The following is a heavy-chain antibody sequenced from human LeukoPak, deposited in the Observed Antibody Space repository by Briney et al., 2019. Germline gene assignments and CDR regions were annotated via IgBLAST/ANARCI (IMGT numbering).Heavy chain of an antibody. CDR1: GGTFSSYA. CDR3: ARGVRDKLYYYYMDV. V-gene: IGHV1-69*06. J-gene: IGHJ6*03. D-gene: IGHD1-1*01. CDR2: IIPIFGTA. Sequence: ASVKVSCKASGGTFSSYAISWVRQAPGQGLEWMGGIIPIFGTANYAQKFQGRVTITADKSTSTAYMELSSLRSEDTAVYYCARGVRDKLYYYYMDVWGKGTTVTVSS.